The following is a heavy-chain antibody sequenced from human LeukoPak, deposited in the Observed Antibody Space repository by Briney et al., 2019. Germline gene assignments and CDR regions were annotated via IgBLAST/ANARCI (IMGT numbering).Heavy chain of an antibody. D-gene: IGHD3-10*01. J-gene: IGHJ5*01. CDR3: GYYNSGSYSTPDS. Sequence: GGSLRLSCAASGFIFDDYGMHWVRQAPGKGLEWVAYIHTDQTIQYYADSVKGRFTISRDNSKNTLYLQMKTLRSEDTAVYYCGYYNSGSYSTPDSWGQGTQVTVSS. V-gene: IGHV3-30*02. CDR2: IHTDQTIQ. CDR1: GFIFDDYG.